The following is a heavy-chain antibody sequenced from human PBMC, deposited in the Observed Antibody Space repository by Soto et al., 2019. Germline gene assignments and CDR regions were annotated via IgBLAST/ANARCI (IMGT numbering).Heavy chain of an antibody. Sequence: EVQLLESGGGLVQPGGSLRLSCAASGFTFSSYAMSWVRQAPGKGLAWVSAISGSGGSTYYADSVKGRFTISRDNSKNTLYLQMNSLRAEDTAVYYCAKGRAARRDAFDIWGQGTMVTVSS. J-gene: IGHJ3*02. V-gene: IGHV3-23*01. CDR1: GFTFSSYA. CDR3: AKGRAARRDAFDI. D-gene: IGHD6-6*01. CDR2: ISGSGGST.